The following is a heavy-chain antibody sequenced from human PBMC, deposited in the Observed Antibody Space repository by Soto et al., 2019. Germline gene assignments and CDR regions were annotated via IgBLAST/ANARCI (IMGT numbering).Heavy chain of an antibody. Sequence: GESLERSCKGSGYSLAGYWITWVRQKPGKGLEWMGRIDPSDSQTYYSPSFRGHVTISATKSITTVFLQWSSLRASDTAMYYCARQIYDSDTGPNFQYYFDSWGQGTPVTVSS. CDR2: IDPSDSQT. J-gene: IGHJ4*02. CDR1: GYSLAGYW. D-gene: IGHD3-22*01. CDR3: ARQIYDSDTGPNFQYYFDS. V-gene: IGHV5-10-1*01.